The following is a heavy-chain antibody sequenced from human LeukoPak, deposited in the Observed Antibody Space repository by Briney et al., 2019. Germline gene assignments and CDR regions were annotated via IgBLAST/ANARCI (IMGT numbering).Heavy chain of an antibody. V-gene: IGHV3-23*01. D-gene: IGHD3-22*01. Sequence: GGSLRLSCAASGFTFSSYAMSWARQAPGKGLERVSAISGSGGSTYYADSVKGRFTISRDNSKNTLYLQMNSLRAEDTAVYYCVRHSSGYYYPFDYWGQGTLVTVSS. CDR1: GFTFSSYA. CDR3: VRHSSGYYYPFDY. CDR2: ISGSGGST. J-gene: IGHJ4*02.